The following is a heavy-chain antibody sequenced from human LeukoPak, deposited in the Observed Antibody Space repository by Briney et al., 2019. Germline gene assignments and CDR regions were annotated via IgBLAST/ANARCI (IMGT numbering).Heavy chain of an antibody. D-gene: IGHD3-9*01. J-gene: IGHJ4*02. CDR2: ISSSSSTI. CDR1: GFTFSSCS. Sequence: GGSLRLSCAASGFTFSSCSMNWVRQAPGKGLEWASYISSSSSTIYYADSVKGRFTISRDNAKNSLYLQMNSLRAEDTAVYYCARLGGRLVIPSDYWGQGTLVTVSS. V-gene: IGHV3-48*04. CDR3: ARLGGRLVIPSDY.